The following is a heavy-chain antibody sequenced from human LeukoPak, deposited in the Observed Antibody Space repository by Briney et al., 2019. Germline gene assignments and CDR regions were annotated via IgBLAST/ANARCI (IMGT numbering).Heavy chain of an antibody. Sequence: PSETMSLTCAVYGGSFSGYYWSWIRQPPGKGLEWIGEINHSGSTNYNPSLKSRVTISVDTSKNQFSLKLSSVTAADTAVYYCARAPYGDSSDWFDPWGQGTLVTVSS. CDR2: INHSGST. CDR1: GGSFSGYY. J-gene: IGHJ5*02. CDR3: ARAPYGDSSDWFDP. D-gene: IGHD3-22*01. V-gene: IGHV4-34*01.